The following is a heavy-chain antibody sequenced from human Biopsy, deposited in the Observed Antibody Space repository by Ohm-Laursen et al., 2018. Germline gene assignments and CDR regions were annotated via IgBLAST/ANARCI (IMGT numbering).Heavy chain of an antibody. CDR3: ARGDYFDSNGYFWFDP. J-gene: IGHJ5*02. CDR1: GGSISSGGSY. V-gene: IGHV4-31*01. CDR2: IFNSANT. Sequence: SQTLSLTCTVSGGSISSGGSYWSWIRQRPGKGLEWIGYIFNSANTYYNPSPKNLITISGDTSKNQFSLKLNSVTAADTAMYYCARGDYFDSNGYFWFDPWGQGTLVTVSS. D-gene: IGHD3-22*01.